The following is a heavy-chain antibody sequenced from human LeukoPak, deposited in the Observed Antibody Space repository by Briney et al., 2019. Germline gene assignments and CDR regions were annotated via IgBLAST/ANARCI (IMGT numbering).Heavy chain of an antibody. CDR1: GGSFSGYY. J-gene: IGHJ6*02. V-gene: IGHV4-34*01. CDR3: ARALTTVTRRYGMDV. CDR2: INHSGST. D-gene: IGHD4-17*01. Sequence: SETLSLTCAVYGGSFSGYYWSWIRQPPGKGREWIGEINHSGSTNYNPSLKSRVTISVDTSKNQFSLKLSSVTAADTAVYYCARALTTVTRRYGMDVWGQGTTVTVSS.